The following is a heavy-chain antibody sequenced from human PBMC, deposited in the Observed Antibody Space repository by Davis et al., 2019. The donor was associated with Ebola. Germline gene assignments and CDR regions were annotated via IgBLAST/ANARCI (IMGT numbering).Heavy chain of an antibody. CDR2: IIPILGIA. J-gene: IGHJ4*02. CDR1: RGTFRRYT. CDR3: ARGVGTTDY. Sequence: AASVPVSCMASRGTFRRYTLRWLRPAPGKGLEWMGRIIPILGIANYAQKFQGRVTSTADESTSTAYMELSSLSSEDTAVYYCARGVGTTDYWGQGTLVTVSS. V-gene: IGHV1-69*02. D-gene: IGHD1/OR15-1a*01.